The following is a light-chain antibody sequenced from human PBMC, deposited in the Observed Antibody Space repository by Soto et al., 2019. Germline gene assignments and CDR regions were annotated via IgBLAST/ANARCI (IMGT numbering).Light chain of an antibody. V-gene: IGLV4-69*01. CDR2: LNSDGSH. Sequence: QPVLTQSPSASASLGASVKLTCTLSSGHSSYAIAWHQQQPEKGPRYWMKLNSDGSHSKGDWIPARFSGSSSGAERYLTISSLQSEDEADYYCQTWGTGIRVFGGGTKLTVL. CDR3: QTWGTGIRV. J-gene: IGLJ2*01. CDR1: SGHSSYA.